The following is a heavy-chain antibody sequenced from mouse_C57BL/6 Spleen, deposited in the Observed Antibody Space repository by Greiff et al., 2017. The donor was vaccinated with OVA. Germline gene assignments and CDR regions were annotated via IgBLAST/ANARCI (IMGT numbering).Heavy chain of an antibody. Sequence: VQLQQSGPELVKPGASVKISCKASGYTFTDYYMNWVKQSHGKSLEWIGDINPNNGGTSYNQKFKGKATLTVDKSSSTAYMELRSLTSEDSAVYYCARYSNYPFDYWGQGTTLTVSS. V-gene: IGHV1-26*01. D-gene: IGHD2-5*01. J-gene: IGHJ2*01. CDR1: GYTFTDYY. CDR2: INPNNGGT. CDR3: ARYSNYPFDY.